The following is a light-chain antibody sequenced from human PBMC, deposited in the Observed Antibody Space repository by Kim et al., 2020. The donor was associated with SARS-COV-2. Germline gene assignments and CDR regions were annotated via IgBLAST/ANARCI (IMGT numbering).Light chain of an antibody. CDR2: KAS. Sequence: SPGERATLSCRASQSVGNNYLAWYQQKPAQTPTLLIYKASRRVTGIPDRFSGSGSGTDFTLTVSGLEPEDFAVYYCQQHAYAPLAFGGGTKVDIK. J-gene: IGKJ4*01. CDR1: QSVGNNY. CDR3: QQHAYAPLA. V-gene: IGKV3-20*01.